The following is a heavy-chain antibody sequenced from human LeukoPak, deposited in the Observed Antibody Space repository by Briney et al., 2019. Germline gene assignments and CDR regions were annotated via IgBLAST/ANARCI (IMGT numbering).Heavy chain of an antibody. J-gene: IGHJ4*02. CDR1: GFTFSSYG. CDR2: ISADATTM. CDR3: ARVLGYSTGYYYFDH. V-gene: IGHV3-48*04. Sequence: PGGSLRLSCAASGFTFSSYGMHWVRQAPGKGLEWISYISADATTMYYGDSVKGRFIISRDNAKNSLHLQMNSLRVDDTAVYYCARVLGYSTGYYYFDHWGQGALVTVSS. D-gene: IGHD6-19*01.